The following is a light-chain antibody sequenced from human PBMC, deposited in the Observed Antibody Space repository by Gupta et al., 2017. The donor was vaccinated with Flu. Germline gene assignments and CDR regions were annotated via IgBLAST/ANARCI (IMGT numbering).Light chain of an antibody. CDR2: GAS. V-gene: IGKV1-39*01. CDR1: QSIASD. CDR3: QPRHSTPVT. J-gene: IGKJ1*01. Sequence: IQMTQSLSFLSASVGDRVTITCWTSQSIASDLNWYQQKPGKAPKLLIYGASSIESGVPSRFSGSGSGTDLTLTISRLQPEDVATYYCQPRHSTPVTFGQGTKVEI.